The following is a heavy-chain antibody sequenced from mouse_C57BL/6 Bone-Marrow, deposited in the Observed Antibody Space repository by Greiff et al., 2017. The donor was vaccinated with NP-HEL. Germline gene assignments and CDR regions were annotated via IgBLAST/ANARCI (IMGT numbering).Heavy chain of an antibody. Sequence: QVQLQQSGAELVKPGASVKMSCKASGYTFTTYPIEWVKQNPGKSLEWIGNFHPYNDDTEYNEKFKNKATLTVEKSSSTVYLELSRLTSDDSSVYYCARGGNYWYYFDYGGQGTPLTVSA. V-gene: IGHV1-47*01. CDR1: GYTFTTYP. CDR2: FHPYNDDT. J-gene: IGHJ2*01. D-gene: IGHD2-1*01. CDR3: ARGGNYWYYFDY.